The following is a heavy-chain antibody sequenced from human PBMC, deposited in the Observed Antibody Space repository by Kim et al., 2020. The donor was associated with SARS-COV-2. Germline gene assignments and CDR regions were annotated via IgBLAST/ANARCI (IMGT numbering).Heavy chain of an antibody. V-gene: IGHV3-64*01. CDR3: ARAIGSSWYDY. CDR1: GFTFSSYP. Sequence: GGSLRLSCAASGFTFSSYPMHWVRQAPGMGLEYVSAISSNGDSTYYANSVKGRFTISRDNSKNTLYLQMGSLRAEDMAVYYCARAIGSSWYDYWGQGTLVTVSS. CDR2: ISSNGDST. D-gene: IGHD6-13*01. J-gene: IGHJ4*02.